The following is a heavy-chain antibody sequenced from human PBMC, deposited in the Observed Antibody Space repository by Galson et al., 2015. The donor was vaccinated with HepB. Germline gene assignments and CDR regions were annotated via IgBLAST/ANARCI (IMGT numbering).Heavy chain of an antibody. CDR2: ISSSSSYT. Sequence: SLRLSCAASGFTFSDYYMSWIRQAPGKGLEWVSYISSSSSYTNYADSVKGRFTISRDNAKNSLYLQMNSLRAEDTAVYYCARVSLGSLAVAGRVDHFDYWGQGTLVTVSS. D-gene: IGHD6-19*01. V-gene: IGHV3-11*05. J-gene: IGHJ4*02. CDR3: ARVSLGSLAVAGRVDHFDY. CDR1: GFTFSDYY.